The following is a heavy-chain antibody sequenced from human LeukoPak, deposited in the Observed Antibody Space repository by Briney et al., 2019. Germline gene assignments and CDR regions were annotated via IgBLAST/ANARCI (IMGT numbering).Heavy chain of an antibody. V-gene: IGHV3-23*01. CDR2: ISGSGGST. CDR1: GFTVSSNY. J-gene: IGHJ4*02. D-gene: IGHD3-10*01. CDR3: AKDGEPLYGSGSYYNVPY. Sequence: GGSLRLSCAASGFTVSSNYMSWVRQAPGKGLEWVSAISGSGGSTYYADSVKGRFTISRDNSKNTLYLQMNSLRAEDTAVYYCAKDGEPLYGSGSYYNVPYWGQGTLVTVSS.